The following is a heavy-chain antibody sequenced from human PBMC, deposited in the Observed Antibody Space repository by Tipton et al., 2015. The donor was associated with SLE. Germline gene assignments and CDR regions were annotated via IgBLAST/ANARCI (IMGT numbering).Heavy chain of an antibody. Sequence: TLSLTCAVYGGSFSGYYWSWIRQPPGKGLEWIGEINHSGSTNYNPSLKSRVTISVDTSKNQFSLKLSSVTAADTAVYYCVRETTIFGALVYFDLWGRGTLVTVSS. CDR2: INHSGST. CDR1: GGSFSGYY. CDR3: VRETTIFGALVYFDL. D-gene: IGHD3-3*01. J-gene: IGHJ2*01. V-gene: IGHV4-34*01.